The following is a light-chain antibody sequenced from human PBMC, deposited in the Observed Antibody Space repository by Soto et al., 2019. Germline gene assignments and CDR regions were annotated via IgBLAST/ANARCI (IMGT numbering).Light chain of an antibody. CDR1: SSDVGGYNY. Sequence: QSVLTQPASVSGSPGQSITISCTGTSSDVGGYNYVSWYQQHPGKAPKLMIYDVSNRPSGVSNRFSGSKSGNTAPLTISGLQAEDEADYYRSSYTSSSIRVFDTSTKVTVL. CDR3: SSYTSSSIRV. V-gene: IGLV2-14*01. J-gene: IGLJ1*01. CDR2: DVS.